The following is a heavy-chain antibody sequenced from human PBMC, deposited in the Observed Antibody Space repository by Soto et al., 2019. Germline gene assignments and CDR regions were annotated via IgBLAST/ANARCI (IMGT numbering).Heavy chain of an antibody. V-gene: IGHV1-24*01. D-gene: IGHD2-2*01. J-gene: IGHJ4*02. Sequence: ASVKVSCKVSGYSLSDLSIHWVRQAPGEGLEWMGGLDAEDGETIYAQKLQGRGTMTEDTSTDTAYMELSSLTSEDTAMYYCATLPRTIERTPAAIWSFDSWGQGTQVTVSS. CDR3: ATLPRTIERTPAAIWSFDS. CDR2: LDAEDGET. CDR1: GYSLSDLS.